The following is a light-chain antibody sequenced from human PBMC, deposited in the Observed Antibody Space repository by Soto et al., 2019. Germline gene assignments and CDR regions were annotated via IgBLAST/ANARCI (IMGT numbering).Light chain of an antibody. CDR2: GAS. CDR1: QSVSSY. V-gene: IGKV3-11*01. J-gene: IGKJ5*01. Sequence: EIMVTQSPATLSLSPGERATLSCRASQSVSSYLAWYQQKPGQAPRLLIYGASSRATGIADRFSGSGSGTDFTLTISSLEPEDSAVYYCQQRHMWPITFGQGTRLEI. CDR3: QQRHMWPIT.